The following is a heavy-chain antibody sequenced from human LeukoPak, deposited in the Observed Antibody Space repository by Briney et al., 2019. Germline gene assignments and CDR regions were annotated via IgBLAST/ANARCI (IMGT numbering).Heavy chain of an antibody. J-gene: IGHJ4*02. Sequence: GGSLRLSCAASGFTFSSYSMNWVRQAPGKGPEWVSYISSSSSTIYYADSVKGRFTISRDNAKNSLYLQMNSLRPEDSAVYYCARGGFGGPFDYWGQGTLVTVSS. CDR3: ARGGFGGPFDY. V-gene: IGHV3-48*01. CDR1: GFTFSSYS. D-gene: IGHD3-10*01. CDR2: ISSSSSTI.